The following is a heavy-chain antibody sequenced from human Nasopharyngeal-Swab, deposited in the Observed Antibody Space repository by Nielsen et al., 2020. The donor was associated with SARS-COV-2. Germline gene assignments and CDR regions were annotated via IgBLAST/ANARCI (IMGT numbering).Heavy chain of an antibody. Sequence: GGSRRLSCAASGFTFSSYAMNWVRQPPGKGLEWVSAISGSGGSTYYADSVKGRFTISRDNSKNTLYLQMNSLRAEDTAVYYCAKSNDILTGYSFDYWGQGTLVTVSS. V-gene: IGHV3-23*01. CDR3: AKSNDILTGYSFDY. CDR2: ISGSGGST. J-gene: IGHJ4*02. CDR1: GFTFSSYA. D-gene: IGHD3-9*01.